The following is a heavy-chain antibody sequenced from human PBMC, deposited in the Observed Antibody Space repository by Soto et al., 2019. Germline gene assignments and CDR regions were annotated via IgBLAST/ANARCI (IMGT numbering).Heavy chain of an antibody. Sequence: ETLSLTCTVSGGSISSGGYYWSWIRQHPGKGLEWIGYIYYSGRTYYKPSLKSRVTISLDPSKNQVSLKFNSVTAADTAVYYCARGGYSGRLYYFDYWGLGTLVTVSS. J-gene: IGHJ4*02. CDR3: ARGGYSGRLYYFDY. V-gene: IGHV4-61*08. D-gene: IGHD2-15*01. CDR2: IYYSGRT. CDR1: GGSISSGGYY.